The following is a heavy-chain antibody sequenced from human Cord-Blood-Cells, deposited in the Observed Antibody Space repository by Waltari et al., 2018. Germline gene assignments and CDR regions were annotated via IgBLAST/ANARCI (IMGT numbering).Heavy chain of an antibody. J-gene: IGHJ3*02. D-gene: IGHD1-7*01. Sequence: EVQLVESGGGLVQPGGSLRLYCAASGFTVSRNDMSGVRQAPGKGLEWVSVIYSGGSTYYADSVKGRFTISRHNSKNTLYLQMNSLRAEDTAVYYCARDGSNWDSDAFDIWGQGTMVTVSS. CDR3: ARDGSNWDSDAFDI. V-gene: IGHV3-53*04. CDR1: GFTVSRND. CDR2: IYSGGST.